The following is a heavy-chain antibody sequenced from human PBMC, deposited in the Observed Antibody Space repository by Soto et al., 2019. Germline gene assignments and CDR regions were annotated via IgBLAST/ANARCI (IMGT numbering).Heavy chain of an antibody. V-gene: IGHV3-23*01. D-gene: IGHD6-6*01. Sequence: GGSLRLSCAASGFTFSSYAMSWVRQAPGKGLEWVSAISGSGGSTYYADSVKGRFTISRDNSKNTLYLQMTSLRAEDTAVYYCARIEARGHYYGMHVWGQGTTVTVSS. CDR3: ARIEARGHYYGMHV. J-gene: IGHJ6*02. CDR2: ISGSGGST. CDR1: GFTFSSYA.